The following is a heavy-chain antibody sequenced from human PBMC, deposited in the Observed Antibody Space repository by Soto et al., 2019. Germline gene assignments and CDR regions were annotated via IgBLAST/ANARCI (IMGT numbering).Heavy chain of an antibody. CDR3: ARDTWARRPYYYDTSDTF. V-gene: IGHV3-30-3*01. J-gene: IGHJ4*02. Sequence: QVPLVESGGGVVHPGRSLRLSCAGSGFTFSSYAFHWVRQAAGKGPEWVAVISDDGAKKYYADSVQGRFTVSRQNYKDTVSLEMNNLRTEDTAIYYCARDTWARRPYYYDTSDTFWGQGTLVTVSS. CDR1: GFTFSSYA. CDR2: ISDDGAKK. D-gene: IGHD3-22*01.